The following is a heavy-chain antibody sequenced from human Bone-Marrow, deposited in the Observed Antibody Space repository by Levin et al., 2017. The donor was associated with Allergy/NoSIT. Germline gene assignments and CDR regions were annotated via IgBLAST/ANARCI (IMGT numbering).Heavy chain of an antibody. Sequence: PGGSLRLSCAASGFTLSSYALHWVRQAPGKGLEWVALISYDGNFTTYADAVKGRFTISRDNSKNTLYLQMNSLRPDDTAVYYCARGDFWSGYYTGELDYWGQGTPVTVSS. D-gene: IGHD3-3*01. CDR2: ISYDGNFT. CDR1: GFTLSSYA. V-gene: IGHV3-30*04. J-gene: IGHJ4*02. CDR3: ARGDFWSGYYTGELDY.